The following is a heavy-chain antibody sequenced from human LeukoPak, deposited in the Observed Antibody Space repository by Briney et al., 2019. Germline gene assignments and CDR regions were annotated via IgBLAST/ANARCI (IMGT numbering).Heavy chain of an antibody. CDR2: ISSSSSYI. J-gene: IGHJ4*02. D-gene: IGHD3-10*01. Sequence: GGSLRLSCGASGFTFSSYSMKWVRQAPGKGLEWVLSISSSSSYIYYADSVKGRFTISRDNAKNSLYLQMNSLRAEDTAVYYCARHMVRGVIKSETFDYWGQGTLVTVSS. V-gene: IGHV3-21*01. CDR1: GFTFSSYS. CDR3: ARHMVRGVIKSETFDY.